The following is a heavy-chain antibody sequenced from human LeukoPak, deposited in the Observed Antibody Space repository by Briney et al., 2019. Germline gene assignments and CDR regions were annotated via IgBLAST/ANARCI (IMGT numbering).Heavy chain of an antibody. D-gene: IGHD3-22*01. V-gene: IGHV3-21*01. Sequence: GGSLRLSCAASGFTFSTYSMNWVRQAPGKGLEWVSSISSSSSYIYYADSVKGRFTISRDNAKNSLYLQMNSLGAEDTAVYYCARDSYYDSSGYPFDYWGQGTLVTVSS. CDR2: ISSSSSYI. J-gene: IGHJ4*02. CDR3: ARDSYYDSSGYPFDY. CDR1: GFTFSTYS.